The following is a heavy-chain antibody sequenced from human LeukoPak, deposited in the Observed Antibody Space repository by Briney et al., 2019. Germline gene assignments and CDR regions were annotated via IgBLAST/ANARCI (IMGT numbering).Heavy chain of an antibody. CDR1: GGSISSSSYY. D-gene: IGHD3-22*01. CDR3: AGDTYYYDSSGYKGRFDP. V-gene: IGHV4-39*07. J-gene: IGHJ5*02. CDR2: IYHSGST. Sequence: SETLSLTCTVSGGSISSSSYYWGWIRQPPGKGLEWIGSIYHSGSTYYNPSLKSRVTISVDTSKNQFSLKLSSVTAADTAVYYCAGDTYYYDSSGYKGRFDPWGQGTLVTVSS.